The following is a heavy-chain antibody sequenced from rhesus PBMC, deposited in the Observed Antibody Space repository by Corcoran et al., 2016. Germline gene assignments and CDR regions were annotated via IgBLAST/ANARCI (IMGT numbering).Heavy chain of an antibody. CDR2: VYWDDDK. D-gene: IGHD4-29*01. Sequence: QVTLKESGPALVKPTQTLTLTCTFSGFSLTTSSMAVGWIRQPPGKALKWLALVYWDDDKRNSTSLKSRLTNSKATSKNQVVLTMTNMDPVDTATYYCARGDGGSSYGYWGQGVLVTVSS. CDR3: ARGDGGSSYGY. V-gene: IGHV2-174*01. CDR1: GFSLTTSSMA. J-gene: IGHJ4*01.